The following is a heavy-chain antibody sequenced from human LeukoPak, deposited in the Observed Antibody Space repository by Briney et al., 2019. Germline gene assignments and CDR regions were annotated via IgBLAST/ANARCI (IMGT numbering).Heavy chain of an antibody. Sequence: GGSLRLSCAASGFTFSTYAMTWVRQAPGKGLESVSLISATGGTTYYADSVRGRFTISRDNSKNTLYLQMNSLRAEDTAVYYCAKDSGGSSGYYDYWGQGTLVTVSS. CDR1: GFTFSTYA. CDR3: AKDSGGSSGYYDY. V-gene: IGHV3-23*01. D-gene: IGHD3-22*01. J-gene: IGHJ4*02. CDR2: ISATGGTT.